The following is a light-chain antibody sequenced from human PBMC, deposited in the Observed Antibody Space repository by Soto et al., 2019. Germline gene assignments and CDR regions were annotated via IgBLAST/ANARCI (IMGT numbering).Light chain of an antibody. Sequence: IQLTQSPSSLSASVGDRVTITCRASQGISSYLAWYQQKPGKAPKLLIYAASTLQSGVPSRFSSSGSGTDFTLIISSLQPEDFATYYCQQLNSYPLTFGGGTKVEIK. CDR2: AAS. J-gene: IGKJ4*01. CDR3: QQLNSYPLT. CDR1: QGISSY. V-gene: IGKV1-9*01.